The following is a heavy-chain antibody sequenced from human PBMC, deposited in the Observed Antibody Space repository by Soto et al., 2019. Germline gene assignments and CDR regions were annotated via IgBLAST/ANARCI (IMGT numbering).Heavy chain of an antibody. CDR1: DHTFTYYG. CDR2: ISGYNGNT. J-gene: IGHJ6*02. D-gene: IGHD2-8*02. CDR3: AATGGHYFGLDI. V-gene: IGHV1-18*01. Sequence: QAQLLQSGGEVKKPGASVKVSCNSSDHTFTYYGINWVRRAPGPWLEWMGWISGYNGNTKYAQKFQDRVTMSADTTTRTAYMEMRSLTSDDTAVYFCAATGGHYFGLDIWGQGTTVTVSS.